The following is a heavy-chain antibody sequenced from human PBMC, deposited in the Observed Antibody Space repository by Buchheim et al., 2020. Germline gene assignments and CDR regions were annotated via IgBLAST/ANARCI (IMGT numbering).Heavy chain of an antibody. Sequence: EVQLVESGGGLVQPGALLRLSCAASGFTFSNFWMTWVRQAPGKGLEWVANIKQDGSEKYYVDSVKARFTISRDNAKNSLCLQVNSLGAEDTAVYYCARGRGLDCWGQGTL. CDR1: GFTFSNFW. D-gene: IGHD3-10*01. CDR3: ARGRGLDC. J-gene: IGHJ4*02. V-gene: IGHV3-7*03. CDR2: IKQDGSEK.